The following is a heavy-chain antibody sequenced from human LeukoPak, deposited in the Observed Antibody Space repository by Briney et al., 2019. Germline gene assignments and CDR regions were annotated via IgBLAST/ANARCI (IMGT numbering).Heavy chain of an antibody. CDR1: GHTFTGYY. D-gene: IGHD6-19*01. J-gene: IGHJ4*02. CDR3: ATGGTVAGPFDY. CDR2: INPNSGGT. Sequence: ASVKVSCKASGHTFTGYYMHWVRQAPGQGLEWMGRINPNSGGTNYAQKFQGRVTMTRDTSISTAYMELSRLRSDDTAVYYCATGGTVAGPFDYWGQGTLVTVSS. V-gene: IGHV1-2*06.